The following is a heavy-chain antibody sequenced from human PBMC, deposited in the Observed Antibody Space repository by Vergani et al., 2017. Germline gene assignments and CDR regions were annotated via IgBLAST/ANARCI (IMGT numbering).Heavy chain of an antibody. CDR3: ARGDYGILTGYRY. CDR2: INPSGGHT. D-gene: IGHD3-9*01. Sequence: QVPVVQSGAEVKKSGASVKVSCKTSGYTFSNYYMHCVRQAPGQGLEWMGIINPSGGHTNYAQKFQGRVTITRDTSTSTVYMELSSLRSEDTAIYYCARGDYGILTGYRYWGQGTLVTVSA. CDR1: GYTFSNYY. V-gene: IGHV1-46*03. J-gene: IGHJ4*02.